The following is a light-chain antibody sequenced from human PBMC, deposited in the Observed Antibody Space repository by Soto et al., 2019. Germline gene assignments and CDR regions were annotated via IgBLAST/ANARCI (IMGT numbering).Light chain of an antibody. CDR3: QQHNSYSLT. CDR1: QSISTW. Sequence: DIQMTQSPSTLSASVGDRVTITCRASQSISTWLAWYQQEPGKAPKLLIYKASTLESGVPSRFSGGGSGTEFTLTITTLQPDDFATYYCQQHNSYSLTFGQGTKVDIK. CDR2: KAS. J-gene: IGKJ1*01. V-gene: IGKV1-5*03.